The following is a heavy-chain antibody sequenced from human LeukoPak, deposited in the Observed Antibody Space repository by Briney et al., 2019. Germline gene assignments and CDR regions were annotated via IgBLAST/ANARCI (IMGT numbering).Heavy chain of an antibody. CDR2: IYHSGST. V-gene: IGHV4-30-2*01. D-gene: IGHD2-2*02. J-gene: IGHJ6*03. Sequence: SQTLSLTCAVSGGSISSGGYSWSWIRQPPGKGLEWIGYIYHSGSTYYNPSLKSRVTISVDRSKNQFSLKLSSVTAADTAVYYCAREKGCSSTSCYTVYYYYYYMDVWGKGTTVTVSS. CDR3: AREKGCSSTSCYTVYYYYYYMDV. CDR1: GGSISSGGYS.